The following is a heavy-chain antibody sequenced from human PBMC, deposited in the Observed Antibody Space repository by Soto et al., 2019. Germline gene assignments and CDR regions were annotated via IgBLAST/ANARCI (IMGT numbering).Heavy chain of an antibody. CDR3: ARDYFGTDYYDSKAYNWFDP. CDR2: IYYSGST. V-gene: IGHV4-59*01. J-gene: IGHJ5*02. Sequence: SETLSLTCTVSGGSISSYYWSWIRQPPGKGLEWIGYIYYSGSTNYNPSLKSRVTISVDTSKNQFSLKLSSVTAADTAVYYCARDYFGTDYYDSKAYNWFDPWGQGTLVTSPQ. D-gene: IGHD3-22*01. CDR1: GGSISSYY.